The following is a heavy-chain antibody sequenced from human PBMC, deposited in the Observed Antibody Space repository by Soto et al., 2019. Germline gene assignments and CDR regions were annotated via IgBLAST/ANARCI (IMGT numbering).Heavy chain of an antibody. CDR3: ARGGVVTASFLDF. D-gene: IGHD2-21*02. CDR1: GGSISSGDYY. J-gene: IGHJ4*02. CDR2: IYYSGNT. V-gene: IGHV4-31*03. Sequence: QVQLQESGPGLVKPSQTLSLTCTVSGGSISSGDYYWTWIRQHPGKGLEWIGYIYYSGNTYYNPSRKSRGTSSVDTSKNQFALRLSFVTAAATAVYYCARGGVVTASFLDFWGQGTLVTVSS.